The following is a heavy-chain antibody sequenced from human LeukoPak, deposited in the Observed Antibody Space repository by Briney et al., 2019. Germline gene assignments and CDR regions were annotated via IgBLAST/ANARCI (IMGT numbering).Heavy chain of an antibody. CDR1: GGSISSSGYY. J-gene: IGHJ5*02. CDR3: ARHEYSGSYYGLSWFDP. D-gene: IGHD1-26*01. V-gene: IGHV4-39*01. CDR2: IYCSGST. Sequence: PSETLSLTCTLSGGSISSSGYYWGWIRQPPGKGLEWIASIYCSGSTYYNPSLKSRVTISVDTSKNQLSLKLSSLTAADTAVYYCARHEYSGSYYGLSWFDPWGQGTLVTVSS.